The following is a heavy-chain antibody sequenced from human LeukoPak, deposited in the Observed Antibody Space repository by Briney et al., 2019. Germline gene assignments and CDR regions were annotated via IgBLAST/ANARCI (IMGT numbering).Heavy chain of an antibody. V-gene: IGHV6-1*01. Sequence: SQTLSLTCAISGDSVSSNSAAWDWIRQSPSRGIEWLGRTYYRSKWYNDYAVSVKGRIVVNPDTSKNQFSLQLDSVTPEDTAVYYCARAKGRSPLFDYWGQGTLVTVSS. CDR1: GDSVSSNSAA. D-gene: IGHD6-13*01. J-gene: IGHJ4*02. CDR3: ARAKGRSPLFDY. CDR2: TYYRSKWYN.